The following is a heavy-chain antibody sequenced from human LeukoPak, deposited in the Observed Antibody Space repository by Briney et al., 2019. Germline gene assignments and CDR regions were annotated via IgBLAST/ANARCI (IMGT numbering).Heavy chain of an antibody. CDR3: TRENYVPDS. Sequence: GGSLRLSCVASGYTFSPYWMSWVRQIPGKGLEWVASVGSGGSPTYYVDSVRGRFTISRDDAKNSLFLQMNGLRADDTAVYYCTRENYVPDSWGQGTLVTVSS. CDR1: GYTFSPYW. CDR2: VGSGGSPT. D-gene: IGHD3-10*02. V-gene: IGHV3-7*03. J-gene: IGHJ4*02.